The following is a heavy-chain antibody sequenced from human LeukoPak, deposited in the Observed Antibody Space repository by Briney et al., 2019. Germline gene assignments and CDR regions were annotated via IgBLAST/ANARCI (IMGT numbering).Heavy chain of an antibody. CDR1: GGSISSGGYY. V-gene: IGHV4-39*07. CDR3: ARGGGVYGGNPLGY. CDR2: INHSGST. Sequence: PSETLSLTCTVSGGSISSGGYYWSWIRQPPGKGLEWIGEINHSGSTNYNPSLKSRVTISVDTSKNQFSLKLSSVTAADTAVYYCARGGGVYGGNPLGYWGQGTLVTVSS. J-gene: IGHJ4*02. D-gene: IGHD4-23*01.